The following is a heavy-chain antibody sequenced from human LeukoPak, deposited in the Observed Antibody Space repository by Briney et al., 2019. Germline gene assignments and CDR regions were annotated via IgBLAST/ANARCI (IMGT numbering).Heavy chain of an antibody. Sequence: GGSLRLSCAASGFTFSSYSTNWVRQAPGKGLEWVSSISSSSSYIYYADSVKGRFTISRDNAKNSLYLQMNSLRAEDAAVYYCARDRGYSYGRARYFDYWGQGTLVTVSS. D-gene: IGHD5-18*01. V-gene: IGHV3-21*01. J-gene: IGHJ4*02. CDR3: ARDRGYSYGRARYFDY. CDR2: ISSSSSYI. CDR1: GFTFSSYS.